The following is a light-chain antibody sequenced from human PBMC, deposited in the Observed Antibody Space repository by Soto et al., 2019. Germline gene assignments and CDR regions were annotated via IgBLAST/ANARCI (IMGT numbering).Light chain of an antibody. Sequence: DIVMTQSPLSLPVTPGEPAYISCRSSQSLLHSNGCNYLDWYLQKPGQSPQLLIYLASIRASGGPDRFSGSGSGTDFTLKISRVEAEDVGVYYCMQAPQNPPYTFGQGTKVEIK. CDR1: QSLLHSNGCNY. V-gene: IGKV2-28*01. CDR2: LAS. J-gene: IGKJ2*01. CDR3: MQAPQNPPYT.